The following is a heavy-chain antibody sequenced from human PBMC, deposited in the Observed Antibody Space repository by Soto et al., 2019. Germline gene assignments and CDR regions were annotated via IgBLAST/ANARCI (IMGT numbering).Heavy chain of an antibody. D-gene: IGHD3-16*01. CDR3: ARGPRSDYLWGSYRRDYYYYYGMDV. CDR2: INAGNGNT. Sequence: GXSVKVSCNASGYPFTSYAIHWVRQTPGQRLEWMGWINAGNGNTKYSQKFQGRVTITRDTSASTAYMELSSLRSEDTAVYYCARGPRSDYLWGSYRRDYYYYYGMDVWGQGTTVTVSS. J-gene: IGHJ6*02. CDR1: GYPFTSYA. V-gene: IGHV1-3*01.